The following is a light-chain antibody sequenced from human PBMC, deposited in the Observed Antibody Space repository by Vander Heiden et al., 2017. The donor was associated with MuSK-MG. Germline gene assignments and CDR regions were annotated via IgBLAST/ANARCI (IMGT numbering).Light chain of an antibody. Sequence: DIVMTQSPLSLPVTPGEPASISCRSSQSLLHSNGYNYLDWYLQKPGQSPQLLIYLGSNRAAGVPDRFSGSGSGTDFTLKISIVDAEDVGVYYCRQALQTPRTFGQGTKVEIK. CDR1: QSLLHSNGYNY. CDR2: LGS. CDR3: RQALQTPRT. J-gene: IGKJ1*01. V-gene: IGKV2-28*01.